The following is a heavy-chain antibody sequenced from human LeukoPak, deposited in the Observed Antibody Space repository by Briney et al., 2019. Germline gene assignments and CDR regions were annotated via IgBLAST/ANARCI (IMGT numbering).Heavy chain of an antibody. D-gene: IGHD6-19*01. V-gene: IGHV3-30*04. Sequence: GGSLRLSCAASGFSFSNYAMHWVRQAPGKGLEWVAFISYDGSNKYYADSVKGRFTISRDNSKYTLDLQMNSLRAEDTALYYCARDLGSSGWYGYWGQGTLVTVSS. J-gene: IGHJ4*02. CDR1: GFSFSNYA. CDR2: ISYDGSNK. CDR3: ARDLGSSGWYGY.